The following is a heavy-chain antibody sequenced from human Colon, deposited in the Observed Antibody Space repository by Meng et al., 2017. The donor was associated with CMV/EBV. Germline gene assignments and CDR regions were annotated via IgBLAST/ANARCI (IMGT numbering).Heavy chain of an antibody. Sequence: CKASGYSFSTYNINWVRQAPGRRLEWMGYINPETGNPAYVQGFTGRFVFSLDTSVSTAYLQISSLKPEDTAVYYCATESVVAHSKAYWGQGTLVTVSS. V-gene: IGHV7-4-1*02. CDR2: INPETGNP. J-gene: IGHJ4*02. CDR3: ATESVVAHSKAY. D-gene: IGHD2-15*01. CDR1: GYSFSTYN.